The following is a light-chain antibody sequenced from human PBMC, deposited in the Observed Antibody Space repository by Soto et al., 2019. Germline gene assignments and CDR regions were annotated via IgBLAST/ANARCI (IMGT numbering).Light chain of an antibody. V-gene: IGKV3-11*01. J-gene: IGKJ4*01. CDR1: ESISSY. CDR3: QQRSKWPLT. Sequence: EIVLTQSPATLSLSPGERATLSCRASESISSYLAWYQQRPGQAPSLLIYDASNRATGIPARFSGSGSGTDFTLTIDSLEPEDCAVYYCQQRSKWPLTFGGGTKVEI. CDR2: DAS.